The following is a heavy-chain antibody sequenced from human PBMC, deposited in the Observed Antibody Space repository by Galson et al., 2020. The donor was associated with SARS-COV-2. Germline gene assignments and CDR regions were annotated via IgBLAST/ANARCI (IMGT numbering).Heavy chain of an antibody. CDR2: ISSSSSYI. Sequence: GLEWVSSISSSSSYIYYADSVKGRFTISRDNAKNSLYLQMNSLRAEDTAVYYCARDPTRNYAHYYYGMDVWGQGTTVTVSS. CDR3: ARDPTRNYAHYYYGMDV. V-gene: IGHV3-21*01. J-gene: IGHJ6*02. D-gene: IGHD1-7*01.